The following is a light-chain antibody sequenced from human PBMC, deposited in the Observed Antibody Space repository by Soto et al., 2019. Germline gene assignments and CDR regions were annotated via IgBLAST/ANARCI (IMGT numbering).Light chain of an antibody. Sequence: DLQMTQSPSTLSASVGARVTITCRASQSISSWLAWYQQKPGKAPKLLIYDASSLESGVPSRFSGSVSGTDLSITISSLQPEDGETYDCLQDHNYPWTFGQGTKVDIK. CDR3: LQDHNYPWT. CDR2: DAS. J-gene: IGKJ1*01. CDR1: QSISSW. V-gene: IGKV1-5*01.